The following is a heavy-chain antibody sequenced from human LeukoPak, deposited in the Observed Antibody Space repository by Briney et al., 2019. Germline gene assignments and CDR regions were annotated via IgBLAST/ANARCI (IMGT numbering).Heavy chain of an antibody. CDR3: ARAGSDYDILTGYYPNYFDY. D-gene: IGHD3-9*01. CDR2: IYYSGST. Sequence: PSETLSLTCTVSGGPISSYYWSWIRQPPGKGLEWIGYIYYSGSTNYNPSLKSRVTISVDTSKNQFSLKLSSVTAADTAVYYCARAGSDYDILTGYYPNYFDYWGQGTLVTVSS. V-gene: IGHV4-59*01. CDR1: GGPISSYY. J-gene: IGHJ4*02.